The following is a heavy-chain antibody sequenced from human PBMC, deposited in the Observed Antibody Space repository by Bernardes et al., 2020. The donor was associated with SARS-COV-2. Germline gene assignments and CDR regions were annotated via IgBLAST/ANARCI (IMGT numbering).Heavy chain of an antibody. CDR2: INTDGSNT. CDR1: GFSFSSYW. V-gene: IGHV3-74*01. CDR3: ARDGRDGYNNNWFDP. J-gene: IGHJ5*02. Sequence: GGSLRLSCSASGFSFSSYWMHWVRQAPGKGLVWVSRINTDGSNTRDADFVKGRFTISRDNAKNTLYLQMNGLRAEDTAVYYCARDGRDGYNNNWFDPWGQGTLVTVSS. D-gene: IGHD6-25*01.